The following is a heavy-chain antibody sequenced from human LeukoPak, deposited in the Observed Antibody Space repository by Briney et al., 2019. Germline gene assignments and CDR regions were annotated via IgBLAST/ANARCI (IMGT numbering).Heavy chain of an antibody. CDR1: GFTFSNYW. D-gene: IGHD6-6*01. V-gene: IGHV3-74*01. Sequence: GGPLRLSCAASGFTFSNYWMHWVRQAPGKGLVWVSRINSDGRGTSYMDSVQGRFTIFRDNAKNTLYLQMNSLRADDTAVYYCARGSSILNAFDIWGQGTMVTVSS. CDR2: INSDGRGT. CDR3: ARGSSILNAFDI. J-gene: IGHJ3*02.